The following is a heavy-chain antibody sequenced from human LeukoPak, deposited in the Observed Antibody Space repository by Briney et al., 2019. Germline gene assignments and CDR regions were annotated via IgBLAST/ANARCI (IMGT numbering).Heavy chain of an antibody. V-gene: IGHV3-23*01. CDR3: ASLAGGYFFDH. J-gene: IGHJ4*02. CDR1: GFTFSSYA. Sequence: GGSLRLSCAASGFTFSSYAMSWVRRAPGKGLEWVSAISGSGGSTYYADSVKGRFTISRDNAKNSLYLQINSPRVEDTAVYYCASLAGGYFFDHWGQGTLVTVSS. CDR2: ISGSGGST. D-gene: IGHD1-26*01.